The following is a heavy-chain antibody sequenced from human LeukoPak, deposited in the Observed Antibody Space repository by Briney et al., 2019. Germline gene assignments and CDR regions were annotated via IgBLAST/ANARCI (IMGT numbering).Heavy chain of an antibody. CDR2: INHSGST. CDR1: GGSFSGYY. V-gene: IGHV4-34*01. D-gene: IGHD2-8*02. J-gene: IGHJ4*02. CDR3: ARGGVLLGIDY. Sequence: KPSETLSLTCAVYGGSFSGYYWSWIRQPPGKGLEWIGEINHSGSTNYNPSLKSRVTISVDTSKNQFSLKLSSVTAADTAVYYCARGGVLLGIDYWGQGTLVTVSS.